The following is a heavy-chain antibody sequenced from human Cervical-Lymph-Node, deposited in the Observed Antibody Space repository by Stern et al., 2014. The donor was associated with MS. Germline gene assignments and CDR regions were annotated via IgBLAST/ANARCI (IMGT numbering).Heavy chain of an antibody. D-gene: IGHD6-13*01. J-gene: IGHJ4*02. Sequence: VQLVESGEGVVQLGRSLRLSCAASGFRFSRYAMHWVRQAPGKGLEWVALIWYDGSNPYYADSVTGRFTISRDNFKNTLYLQMNSLRAEDTAVYYCASAYSSSHYYFDYWGQGTLVTVSS. V-gene: IGHV3-33*01. CDR3: ASAYSSSHYYFDY. CDR1: GFRFSRYA. CDR2: IWYDGSNP.